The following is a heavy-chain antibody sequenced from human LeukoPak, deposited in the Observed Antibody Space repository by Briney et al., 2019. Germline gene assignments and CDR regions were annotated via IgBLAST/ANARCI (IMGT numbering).Heavy chain of an antibody. J-gene: IGHJ4*02. CDR2: INPNSGGT. Sequence: ASVKVSCKASGYTFTGYYMHWVRQAPGQGLEWMGWINPNSGGTNYAQKFQGRVTMTRDTSISTAYMELSRLRSDDTAVYYCARGASNRWLVAYFDYWGQGTLVTVSS. CDR1: GYTFTGYY. D-gene: IGHD6-6*01. V-gene: IGHV1-2*02. CDR3: ARGASNRWLVAYFDY.